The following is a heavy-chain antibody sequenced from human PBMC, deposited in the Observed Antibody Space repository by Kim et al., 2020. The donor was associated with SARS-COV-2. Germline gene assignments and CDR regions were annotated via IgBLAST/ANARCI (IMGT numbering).Heavy chain of an antibody. J-gene: IGHJ4*02. CDR3: AATIVATNYDS. D-gene: IGHD5-12*01. Sequence: NYAQQFQKRVTITRDMSTSTAYMEVSSLRSEDTAVYYCAATIVATNYDSWGQGTLVTVSS. V-gene: IGHV1-58*01.